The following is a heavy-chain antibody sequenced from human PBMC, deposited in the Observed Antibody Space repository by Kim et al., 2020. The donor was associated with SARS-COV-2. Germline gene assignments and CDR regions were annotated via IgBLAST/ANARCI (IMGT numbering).Heavy chain of an antibody. D-gene: IGHD6-19*01. Sequence: SVKVSCKTSGYTFTTYTIHWVRQAPGQRLEWMGWINTGNGDAKYSQKFQGRVTITRETSATTAYMELSSLRSEDTAVYYCAREIYRSSGWFDPWGQGTLVTVSS. J-gene: IGHJ5*02. V-gene: IGHV1-3*04. CDR2: INTGNGDA. CDR1: GYTFTTYT. CDR3: AREIYRSSGWFDP.